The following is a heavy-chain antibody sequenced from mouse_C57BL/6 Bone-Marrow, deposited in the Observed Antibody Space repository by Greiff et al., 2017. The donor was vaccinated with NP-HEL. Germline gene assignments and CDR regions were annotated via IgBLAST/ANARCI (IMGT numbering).Heavy chain of an antibody. Sequence: VKLQQPGAELVKPGASVKMSCKASGYTFTSYWIPWVKQRPGQGLEWIGDIYPGSGSTNYNEKFKGKATLTVDTSSSTAYMQLSSLTSEDSAVYYGDSGKGYWGQGTTLTVSS. CDR1: GYTFTSYW. CDR2: IYPGSGST. J-gene: IGHJ2*01. V-gene: IGHV1-55*01. CDR3: DSGKGY. D-gene: IGHD4-1*01.